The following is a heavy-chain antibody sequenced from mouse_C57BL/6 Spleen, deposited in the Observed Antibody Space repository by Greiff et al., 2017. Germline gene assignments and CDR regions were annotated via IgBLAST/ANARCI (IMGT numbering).Heavy chain of an antibody. V-gene: IGHV1-81*01. D-gene: IGHD2-4*01. CDR2: IYPRSGNT. CDR3: ARYYYDYDGYFDV. CDR1: GYTFTSYG. J-gene: IGHJ1*03. Sequence: QVQLKESGAELARPGASVKLSCKASGYTFTSYGISWVKQRTGQGLEWIGEIYPRSGNTYYNEKFKGKATLTADKSSSTAYMELRSLTSEDSAVYFCARYYYDYDGYFDVWGTGTTVTVSS.